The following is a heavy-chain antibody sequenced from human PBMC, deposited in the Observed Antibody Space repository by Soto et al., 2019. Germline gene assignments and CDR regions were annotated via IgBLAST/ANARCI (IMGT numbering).Heavy chain of an antibody. CDR2: IYYSGST. Sequence: QVQLQESGPGLVKPSQTLSLTCTVSGGSISSGGYYWSWIRQHPGKGLEWIGYIYYSGSTYYNPSLKSRVTIAVDTSKNQFSLKLSSVTAADTAVYYCASGIVVVTAIPHFDYWGQGTLVTVSS. CDR1: GGSISSGGYY. CDR3: ASGIVVVTAIPHFDY. D-gene: IGHD2-21*02. V-gene: IGHV4-31*03. J-gene: IGHJ4*02.